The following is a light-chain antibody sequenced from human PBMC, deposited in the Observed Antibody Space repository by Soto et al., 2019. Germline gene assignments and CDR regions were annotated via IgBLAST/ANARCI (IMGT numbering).Light chain of an antibody. CDR1: SSDVGDYNS. Sequence: QSALTQPASVSGSPGQSITISCTGTSSDVGDYNSVSWYQQHPGEAPKLLIYDVDHRPSWISSRFSGSRSGYTASLTISGLQAEDEGDYYCSSYTTVRTLAFGGGTKVTVL. CDR3: SSYTTVRTLA. V-gene: IGLV2-14*01. CDR2: DVD. J-gene: IGLJ2*01.